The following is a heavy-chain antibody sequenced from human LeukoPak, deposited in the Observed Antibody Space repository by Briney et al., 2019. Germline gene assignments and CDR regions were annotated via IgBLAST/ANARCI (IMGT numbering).Heavy chain of an antibody. J-gene: IGHJ4*02. CDR2: IYTSGST. CDR1: GGSISSYY. D-gene: IGHD3-22*01. V-gene: IGHV4-4*07. CDR3: ARVRYYDSSGRYYFDY. Sequence: LETLSLTCTVSGGSISSYYWSWIRQPAGKGLEWIGRIYTSGSTNYNPSLKSRVTMSADTSKNQFSLKLSSVTAADTAVYYCARVRYYDSSGRYYFDYWGQGTLVTVSS.